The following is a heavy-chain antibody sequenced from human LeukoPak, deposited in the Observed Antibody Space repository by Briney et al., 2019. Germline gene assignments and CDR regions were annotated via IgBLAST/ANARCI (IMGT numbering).Heavy chain of an antibody. V-gene: IGHV4-34*01. J-gene: IGHJ5*02. D-gene: IGHD3/OR15-3a*01. CDR3: AREEADWNNWFDP. CDR2: INHSGST. CDR1: GGSISSYY. Sequence: PSETLSLTCTVSGGSISSYYWSWIRQPPGKGLEWIGEINHSGSTNYNPSLKSRVTISVDTSKNQFSLKLSSVTAADTAVYYCAREEADWNNWFDPWGQGTLVTVSS.